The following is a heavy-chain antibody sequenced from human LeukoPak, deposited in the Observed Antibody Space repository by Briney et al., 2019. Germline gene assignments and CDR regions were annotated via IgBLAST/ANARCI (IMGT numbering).Heavy chain of an antibody. Sequence: ASVNVSCKASGYTFTGYYMHWVRQAPGQGLEWMGWINLNSGGTNYAQKFQGRVTMTRDTSISTAYMELSRLRSDDTAVYYCARGDTRGAGSYYYYYYMDVWGKGTTVTVSS. CDR2: INLNSGGT. J-gene: IGHJ6*03. CDR1: GYTFTGYY. V-gene: IGHV1-2*02. D-gene: IGHD1-14*01. CDR3: ARGDTRGAGSYYYYYYMDV.